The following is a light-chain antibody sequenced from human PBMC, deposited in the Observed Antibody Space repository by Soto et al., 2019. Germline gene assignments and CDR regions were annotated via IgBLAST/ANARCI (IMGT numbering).Light chain of an antibody. CDR3: QQSYGTPLT. V-gene: IGKV3-15*01. CDR1: QSVNSN. CDR2: GAS. J-gene: IGKJ4*01. Sequence: EIVMTQSPATLSVSPGERATLSCRASQSVNSNLAWYQQKPGQAPRLLIYGASTRATGVPARFSGSGSGTDFTLTISSLQPEDFATYYCQQSYGTPLTFGGGTKVEIK.